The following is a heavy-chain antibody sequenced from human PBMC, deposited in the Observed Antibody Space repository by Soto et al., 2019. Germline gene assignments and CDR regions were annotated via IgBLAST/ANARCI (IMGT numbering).Heavy chain of an antibody. J-gene: IGHJ4*02. Sequence: QVQLVQSGAEVKKPGSSVKVSCKASGGTFSSYTISWVRQAPGQGLEWMGRIIPILGIANYAQKFQGRVTITADKSTSTPYMEMSSMRSEDRAVYSWASRGGRGDYWGQGTLVTVSS. CDR3: ASRGGRGDY. CDR2: IIPILGIA. D-gene: IGHD2-15*01. CDR1: GGTFSSYT. V-gene: IGHV1-69*02.